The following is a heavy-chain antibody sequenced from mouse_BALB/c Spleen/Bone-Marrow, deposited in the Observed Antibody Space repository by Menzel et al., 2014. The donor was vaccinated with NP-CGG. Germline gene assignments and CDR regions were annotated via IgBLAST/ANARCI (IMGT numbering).Heavy chain of an antibody. CDR2: FDPYNGGT. CDR1: GYAFTSYN. Sequence: VQLQQSGPELVKPGTSVKVSCKASGYAFTSYNICWVKQSHGKSLEWIGYFDPYNGGTDYNQKFKGKATLTVDKSSSTAYMHLNSLTSEDSAVYYCARSGYGDYWGQGTTLTVSS. J-gene: IGHJ2*01. D-gene: IGHD2-14*01. CDR3: ARSGYGDY. V-gene: IGHV1S135*01.